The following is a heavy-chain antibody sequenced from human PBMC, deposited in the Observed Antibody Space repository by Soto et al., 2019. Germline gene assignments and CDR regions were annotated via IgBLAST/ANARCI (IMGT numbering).Heavy chain of an antibody. Sequence: SETLSLTCTVSGGSISSSSYYWGWIRQPPGKGLEWIGSIYYSGSTYYNPSLKSRVTISVDTSKNQFSLKLSSVTAADTAVYYCARHIVRATARHYFDYWGQGTLVTVSS. CDR3: ARHIVRATARHYFDY. D-gene: IGHD1-26*01. CDR1: GGSISSSSYY. J-gene: IGHJ4*02. CDR2: IYYSGST. V-gene: IGHV4-39*01.